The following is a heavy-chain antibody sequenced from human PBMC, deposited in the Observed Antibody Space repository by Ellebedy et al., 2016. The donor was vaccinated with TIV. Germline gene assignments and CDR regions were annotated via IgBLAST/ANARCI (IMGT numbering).Heavy chain of an antibody. CDR2: IYYSGST. CDR3: ASYDFWSGYYDWYFDL. V-gene: IGHV4-39*01. CDR1: GGSISSSSYY. J-gene: IGHJ2*01. D-gene: IGHD3-3*01. Sequence: SETLSLTXTVSGGSISSSSYYWGWIRQPPGKGLEWIGSIYYSGSTYYNPSLKSRVTISVDTSKNQFSLKLSSVTAADTAVYYCASYDFWSGYYDWYFDLWGRGTLVTVSS.